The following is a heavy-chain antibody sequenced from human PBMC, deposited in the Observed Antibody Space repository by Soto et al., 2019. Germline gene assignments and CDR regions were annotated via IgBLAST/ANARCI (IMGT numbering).Heavy chain of an antibody. CDR2: IYYSGST. CDR3: ASESGYSGYVVDY. CDR1: GGSISSGDYY. Sequence: QVQLQESGPGLVKPSQTLSLTCTFSGGSISSGDYYWSWIRQPPGKGLEWLGYIYYSGSTSYNPSLKSRVTISVDTSKNQFSLKLSSVTAADTAVYYCASESGYSGYVVDYWGQGTLVTVSS. J-gene: IGHJ4*02. D-gene: IGHD5-12*01. V-gene: IGHV4-30-4*01.